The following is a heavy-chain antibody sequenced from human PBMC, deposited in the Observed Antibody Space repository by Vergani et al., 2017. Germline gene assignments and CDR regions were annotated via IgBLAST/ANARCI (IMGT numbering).Heavy chain of an antibody. CDR3: ARAIVVVPAAAVCWFDP. CDR1: GGSISSSSSY. CDR2: IYYSGST. Sequence: QLQLQESGPGLVKPSETLSLTCTVSGGSISSSSSYWGWIRQPPGKGLEWIGSIYYSGSTDYNPSLKSRVTISVDTSKNQFSLKLSSVTAADTAVYYCARAIVVVPAAAVCWFDPWGQGTLVTVSA. J-gene: IGHJ5*02. V-gene: IGHV4-39*01. D-gene: IGHD2-2*01.